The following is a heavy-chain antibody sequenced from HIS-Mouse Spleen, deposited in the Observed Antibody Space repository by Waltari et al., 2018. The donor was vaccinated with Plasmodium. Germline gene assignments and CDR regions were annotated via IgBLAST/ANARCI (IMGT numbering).Heavy chain of an antibody. V-gene: IGHV3-30*18. CDR1: GLPFSRYG. D-gene: IGHD6-13*01. Sequence: QVQLVESGGGVVQPGRSLRLPCAAAGLPFSRYGMHWVRQAPGKGLEWVAVISYDGSNKYYADSVKGRFTISRDNSKNTLYLQMNSLRAEDTAVYYCAKDRRSSSWYVDYWGQGTLVTVSS. J-gene: IGHJ4*02. CDR2: ISYDGSNK. CDR3: AKDRRSSSWYVDY.